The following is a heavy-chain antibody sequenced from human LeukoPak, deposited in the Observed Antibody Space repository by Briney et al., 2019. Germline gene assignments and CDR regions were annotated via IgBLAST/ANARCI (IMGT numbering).Heavy chain of an antibody. CDR1: GFTVSSNY. Sequence: GGSLRLSCAASGFTVSSNYMSWVRQAPGKGLEWVSVIYSGGSTYYADSVKGRFTISRDNSKNTLYLQMNSLRAEDTAVYYCATDYYGSGSYYRYWGQGTLVTVSS. D-gene: IGHD3-10*01. CDR2: IYSGGST. CDR3: ATDYYGSGSYYRY. J-gene: IGHJ4*02. V-gene: IGHV3-66*01.